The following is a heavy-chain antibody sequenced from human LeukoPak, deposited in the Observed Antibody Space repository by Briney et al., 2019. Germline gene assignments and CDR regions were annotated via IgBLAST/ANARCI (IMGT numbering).Heavy chain of an antibody. CDR3: ARDREQLAAFDY. D-gene: IGHD6-6*01. CDR2: INTDGSST. CDR1: GFSFSSYW. Sequence: PGGSLRLSYAASGFSFSSYWMHWVRQAPGKGLVWVTRINTDGSSTSYADSVKGRFTISRDNAKNTLYLQMSSLRAEDTAVYYCARDREQLAAFDYWGQGTLVTVSS. J-gene: IGHJ4*02. V-gene: IGHV3-74*01.